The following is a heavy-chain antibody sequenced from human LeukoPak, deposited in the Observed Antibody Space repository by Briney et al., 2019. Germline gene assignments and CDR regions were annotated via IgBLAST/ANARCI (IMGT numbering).Heavy chain of an antibody. V-gene: IGHV3-23*01. CDR3: AREGGSYNFDS. CDR1: GFTFSIYA. J-gene: IGHJ4*02. Sequence: GGSLRLSCAASGFTFSIYAMTWVRQAPGKGLEWVSGISGIDTTTYYADSVKGRFTISRDNSKNTLYLQMNSLRAEDTAVYYCAREGGSYNFDSWGQGTLVTVSS. CDR2: ISGIDTTT. D-gene: IGHD1-26*01.